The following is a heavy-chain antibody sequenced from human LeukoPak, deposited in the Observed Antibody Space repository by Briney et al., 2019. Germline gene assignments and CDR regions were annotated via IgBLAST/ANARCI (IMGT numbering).Heavy chain of an antibody. Sequence: PGGSLRLSCAASGFIFSNYAMHWVRQAPGKGLEWVAVISYDGSNKYYADSVKGRFTISRDNSKNTLFLQMNSLRTEDTAVYYCARDLDSSSWYILWFDPWGQATLLTVSS. D-gene: IGHD6-13*01. V-gene: IGHV3-30-3*01. CDR1: GFIFSNYA. CDR3: ARDLDSSSWYILWFDP. CDR2: ISYDGSNK. J-gene: IGHJ5*02.